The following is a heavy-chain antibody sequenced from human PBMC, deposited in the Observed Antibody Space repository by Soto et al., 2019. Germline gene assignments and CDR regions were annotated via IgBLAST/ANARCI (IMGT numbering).Heavy chain of an antibody. D-gene: IGHD3-3*01. Sequence: ASVKVSCKASGGTFISYAINLLLQATVQGLEWMGWMNPNSGNTGYAQKFQGRVTMTRNTSISAAYMELSSLRSEDTAVYYCARGATIFGVDYYYGMDVWGQGTTVTVS. CDR1: GGTFISYA. V-gene: IGHV1-8*02. CDR2: MNPNSGNT. J-gene: IGHJ6*02. CDR3: ARGATIFGVDYYYGMDV.